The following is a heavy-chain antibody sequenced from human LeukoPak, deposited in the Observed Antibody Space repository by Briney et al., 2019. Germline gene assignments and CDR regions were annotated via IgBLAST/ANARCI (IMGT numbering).Heavy chain of an antibody. Sequence: SETLSLTCTASGVSLSSGSYCWSWIRQPPEKTLEWIAYVCYTGSIDHNPSLKSRVTISLDTSNNSFSLKLTSVTAADTALYYCARSSVQFGTATHFDSWGQGALVTVSS. J-gene: IGHJ4*02. CDR2: VCYTGSI. V-gene: IGHV4-61*03. D-gene: IGHD3-10*01. CDR3: ARSSVQFGTATHFDS. CDR1: GVSLSSGSYC.